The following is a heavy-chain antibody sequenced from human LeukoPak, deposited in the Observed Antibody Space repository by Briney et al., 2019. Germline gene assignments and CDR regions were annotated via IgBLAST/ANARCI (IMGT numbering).Heavy chain of an antibody. J-gene: IGHJ5*02. Sequence: GGSLRLSCAASGFTFSDYYMSWIRQAPGKGLEWVSYISSSGSTIYYADSVKGRFTIFRDNAKNSLYLQMNSLRAEDTAVYYCARDGPRGEVTPNWFDPWGQGTLVTVSS. D-gene: IGHD2-21*02. CDR3: ARDGPRGEVTPNWFDP. V-gene: IGHV3-11*01. CDR2: ISSSGSTI. CDR1: GFTFSDYY.